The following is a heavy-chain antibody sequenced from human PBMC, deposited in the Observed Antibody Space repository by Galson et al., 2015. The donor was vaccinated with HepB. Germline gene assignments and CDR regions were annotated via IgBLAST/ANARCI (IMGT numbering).Heavy chain of an antibody. CDR2: ISPYNGNT. D-gene: IGHD2-8*02. Sequence: SVKVSCKASGSNFIRYGITWVRQAPGQGLEWMGWISPYNGNTNYIQRLQGRVTMTTDTSTSTVYMELRGLTSDDTAVYYCVRSSGAGNFGTYWGQGTLVTVSS. V-gene: IGHV1-18*01. J-gene: IGHJ4*02. CDR3: VRSSGAGNFGTY. CDR1: GSNFIRYG.